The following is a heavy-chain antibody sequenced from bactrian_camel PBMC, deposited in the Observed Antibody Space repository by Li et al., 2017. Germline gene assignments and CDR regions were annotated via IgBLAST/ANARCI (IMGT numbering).Heavy chain of an antibody. CDR3: AATREYCAGGYCYRNDFDN. CDR1: ASAYVAYVYA. V-gene: IGHV3S54*01. J-gene: IGHJ4*01. D-gene: IGHD2*01. Sequence: QVQLVESGGSSVPAGGSLKLTCVASASAYVAYVYAMAWFRQTPGKEREAVAAICTGGGTTFYADSVKGRFTISHDNAKKTAYLQMNTLKPEDTAMYICAATREYCAGGYCYRNDFDNFGQGTQVTVS. CDR2: ICTGGGTT.